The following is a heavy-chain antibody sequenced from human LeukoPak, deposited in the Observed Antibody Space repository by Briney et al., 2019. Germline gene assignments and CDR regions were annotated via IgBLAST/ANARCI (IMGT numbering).Heavy chain of an antibody. CDR3: AKMSVTTVNGAGDY. CDR1: GFTFSSYA. CDR2: IGGSGGST. D-gene: IGHD4-11*01. V-gene: IGHV3-23*01. J-gene: IGHJ4*02. Sequence: GGSLRLSCAASGFTFSSYAMSWVRQAPGKGLEYVSAIGGSGGSTYYADSVKGRFTISRDNSKNTLYLEMHSLRAEDAALYYCAKMSVTTVNGAGDYWGQGTLVTVSS.